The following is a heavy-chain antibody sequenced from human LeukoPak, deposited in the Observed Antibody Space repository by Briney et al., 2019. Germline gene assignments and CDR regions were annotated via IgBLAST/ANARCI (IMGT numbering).Heavy chain of an antibody. V-gene: IGHV3-48*01. J-gene: IGHJ4*02. CDR2: ISSSSSII. Sequence: GGSLRLSCSASGITFSSYSMNWVRQAPGKGLEWVSSISSSSSIIYYADSVKGRFTISRDNGKNSLYLQMNILRAEDTAVYYCASDDENVGSGWELLTYYFDYWGQGTLVTVSS. CDR1: GITFSSYS. D-gene: IGHD1-26*01. CDR3: ASDDENVGSGWELLTYYFDY.